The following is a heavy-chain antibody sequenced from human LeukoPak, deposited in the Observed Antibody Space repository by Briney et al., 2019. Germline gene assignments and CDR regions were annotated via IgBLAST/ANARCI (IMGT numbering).Heavy chain of an antibody. D-gene: IGHD2-2*01. Sequence: SESLSLTCTVSGGSSSGDYWSWIRQSLQGLEWIGYIYYSGSTNYNPSLKSRVTISVDTSKNQFSLKLSSVTAAGTAVYYCARYPMTYCSSSSCTDYWGQGTLVTVSS. CDR2: IYYSGST. CDR3: ARYPMTYCSSSSCTDY. J-gene: IGHJ4*02. CDR1: GGSSSGDY. V-gene: IGHV4-59*01.